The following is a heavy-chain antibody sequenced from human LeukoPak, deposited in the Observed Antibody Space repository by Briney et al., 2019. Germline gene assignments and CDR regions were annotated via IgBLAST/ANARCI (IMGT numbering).Heavy chain of an antibody. Sequence: GGSLRLSCVGSGFTFNSYAVHWVRQAPGKGLEWVAVISYDGSINFYAASVKGRFTISRDNSKNTLYLQMNSLRAEDTALYFCARDRRYSGGGSCYFDYFFDYWGQGTLVTVSS. CDR1: GFTFNSYA. V-gene: IGHV3-30-3*01. D-gene: IGHD2-15*01. CDR2: ISYDGSIN. J-gene: IGHJ4*02. CDR3: ARDRRYSGGGSCYFDYFFDY.